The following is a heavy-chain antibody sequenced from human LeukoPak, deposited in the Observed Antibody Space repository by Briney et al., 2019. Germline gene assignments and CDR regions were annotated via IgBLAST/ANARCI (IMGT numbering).Heavy chain of an antibody. CDR1: GYSISSGHY. CDR3: ARGERRSGDY. CDR2: IYHSGST. Sequence: KPSETLSLTCTVSGYSISSGHYWGWIRQPPGKGLEWIGSIYHSGSTYYNPSLKSRVTISVDTSKNQFSLKLSSVTAADTAVYYCARGERRSGDYWGQGTLVTVSS. V-gene: IGHV4-38-2*02. D-gene: IGHD1-1*01. J-gene: IGHJ4*02.